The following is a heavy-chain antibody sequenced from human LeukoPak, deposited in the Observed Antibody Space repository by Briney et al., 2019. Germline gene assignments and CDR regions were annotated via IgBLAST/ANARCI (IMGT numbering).Heavy chain of an antibody. CDR1: GFTFSTYE. CDR3: AREERYSGYDAFDY. V-gene: IGHV3-21*01. CDR2: ISSSSSYI. J-gene: IGHJ4*02. Sequence: GGSLRLSCAASGFTFSTYEMNWVRQAPGKGLEWVSSISSSSSYIYYADSVKGRFTISRDNAKNSLYLQMNSLRAEDTAVYYCAREERYSGYDAFDYWGQGTLVTVSP. D-gene: IGHD5-12*01.